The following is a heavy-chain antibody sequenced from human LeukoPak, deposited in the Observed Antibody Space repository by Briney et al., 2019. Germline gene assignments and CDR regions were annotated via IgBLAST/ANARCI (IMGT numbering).Heavy chain of an antibody. V-gene: IGHV1-8*01. J-gene: IGHJ5*02. D-gene: IGHD6-19*01. CDR3: ARGFPIAVSPVAGTSGYWFDP. Sequence: ASLKVSCKASGYTFTSYDINWVRQATGQGLEWMGWMNPNSGNTGYAQKFQGRVTMTRNTSISTAYMELSSLRSEDTAVYYCARGFPIAVSPVAGTSGYWFDPWGQGTLVTVSS. CDR1: GYTFTSYD. CDR2: MNPNSGNT.